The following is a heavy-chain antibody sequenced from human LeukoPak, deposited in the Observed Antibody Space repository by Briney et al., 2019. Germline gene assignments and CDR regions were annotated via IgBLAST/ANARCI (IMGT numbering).Heavy chain of an antibody. CDR1: GYTFTSYD. V-gene: IGHV1-8*01. D-gene: IGHD3-22*01. CDR3: ARVIFGDYYYDSSGYPDY. J-gene: IGHJ4*02. CDR2: MNPNSGNT. Sequence: GASVKVSCKASGYTFTSYDINWVRQATGQGLEWMGWMNPNSGNTGYAQKLQGRVTMTTDTSTSTAYMELRSLRSDDTAVYYYARVIFGDYYYDSSGYPDYWGQGTLVTVSS.